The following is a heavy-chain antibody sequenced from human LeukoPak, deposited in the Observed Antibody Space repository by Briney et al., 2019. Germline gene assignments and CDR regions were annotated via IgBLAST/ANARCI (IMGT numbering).Heavy chain of an antibody. V-gene: IGHV3-21*01. Sequence: GGSLRLSCAASGFIFSTYSMNWGRQAPGKWLQWVSSISSTSSYMYYADSVKGRFTISRDNAKNSLYLQMNSLRAEDTAVYYCARVGAYTNYAPDYGGQGTLVTVSS. CDR3: ARVGAYTNYAPDY. CDR1: GFIFSTYS. D-gene: IGHD4-11*01. J-gene: IGHJ4*02. CDR2: ISSTSSYM.